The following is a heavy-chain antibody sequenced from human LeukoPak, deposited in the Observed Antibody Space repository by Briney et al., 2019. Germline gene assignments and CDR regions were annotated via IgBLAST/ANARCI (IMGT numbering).Heavy chain of an antibody. J-gene: IGHJ4*02. Sequence: ASVKVSCKASGYTFTCYYMHWVRQAPGQGLEWMGWINPNSGGTNYAQKFQGRVTMTRDTSISTAYMELSRLRSDDTAVYYCARARITMVRGVIITPIDYWGQGTLVTVSS. CDR1: GYTFTCYY. CDR2: INPNSGGT. CDR3: ARARITMVRGVIITPIDY. D-gene: IGHD3-10*01. V-gene: IGHV1-2*02.